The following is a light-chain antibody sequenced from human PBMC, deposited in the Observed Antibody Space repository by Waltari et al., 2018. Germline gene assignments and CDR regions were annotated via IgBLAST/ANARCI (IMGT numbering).Light chain of an antibody. CDR2: GVS. Sequence: QSALTQAASVPGSPGQPIPISCTGTSSDVGGYNYVSWYQQHPGKAPKLMIYGVSNRPSGVSNRFSGSKSGNTASLTISGLKAEDEADYYCNSYTSTNTRVFGGGTKLIVL. V-gene: IGLV2-14*03. CDR3: NSYTSTNTRV. J-gene: IGLJ3*02. CDR1: SSDVGGYNY.